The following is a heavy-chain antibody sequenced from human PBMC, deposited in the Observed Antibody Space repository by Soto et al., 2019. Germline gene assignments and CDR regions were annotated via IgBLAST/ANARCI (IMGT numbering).Heavy chain of an antibody. CDR1: GFTFSSYA. CDR2: ISGSGGST. Sequence: EVQLLESGGGLVQPGGSLRLSCAASGFTFSSYAMSWVRQAPGKGLEWVAVISGSGGSTYYADSVKGRFTISRDNSKNTLHLQMNSLRAEDTAVYYCAKSQKAWYYYGIDVLGQGTTVTVSS. CDR3: AKSQKAWYYYGIDV. V-gene: IGHV3-23*01. J-gene: IGHJ6*02.